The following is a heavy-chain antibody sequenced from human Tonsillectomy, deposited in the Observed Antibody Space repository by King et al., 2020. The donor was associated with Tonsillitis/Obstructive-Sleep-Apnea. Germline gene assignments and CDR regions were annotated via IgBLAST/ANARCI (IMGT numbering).Heavy chain of an antibody. V-gene: IGHV3-33*01. D-gene: IGHD5-12*01. CDR2: IWYDGSNK. CDR1: GFTFSSYG. CDR3: ARGSEVGREWLRVELDS. Sequence: QLVQSGGGVVQPGRSLRLSCAASGFTFSSYGMHWVRQAPGKGLEWVAVIWYDGSNKYYADAVKGRFTISRDNSKNTLYLQMNSLRAEDTAVYYWARGSEVGREWLRVELDSWGQGTLVTVSS. J-gene: IGHJ4*02.